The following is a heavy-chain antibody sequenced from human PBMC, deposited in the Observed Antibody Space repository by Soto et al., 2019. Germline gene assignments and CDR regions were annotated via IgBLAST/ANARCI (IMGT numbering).Heavy chain of an antibody. Sequence: QVQLQQWGAGLLKPSETLSLTCAVYGGSFSGYYWSWIRQPPGKGLEWIGEINHSGSTNYNPSLKSRVTISVDXXKXQXXLKLSSVTAADTAVYYCARGGYCSSTSCYVRWFDPWGQGTLVTVSS. CDR1: GGSFSGYY. CDR3: ARGGYCSSTSCYVRWFDP. J-gene: IGHJ5*02. D-gene: IGHD2-2*01. CDR2: INHSGST. V-gene: IGHV4-34*01.